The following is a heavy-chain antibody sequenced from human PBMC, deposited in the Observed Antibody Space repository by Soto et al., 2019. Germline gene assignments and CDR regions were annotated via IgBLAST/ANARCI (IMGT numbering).Heavy chain of an antibody. CDR2: HYSGGST. Sequence: DVQLVESGGGLVQPGGSLRLSCAISGFSVSSNYLSWVRQAPGKGLEWVSVHYSGGSTYYADSVQGRFTISRDKSNNTLYLQMRRVRAEDTAVYFCARHRHPRGTVGATSPLDPWGQGTQGTVSS. V-gene: IGHV3-53*01. CDR3: ARHRHPRGTVGATSPLDP. J-gene: IGHJ5*02. CDR1: GFSVSSNY. D-gene: IGHD1-26*01.